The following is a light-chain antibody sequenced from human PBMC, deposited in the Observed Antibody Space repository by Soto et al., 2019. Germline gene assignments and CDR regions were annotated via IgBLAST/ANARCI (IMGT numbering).Light chain of an antibody. CDR2: GAS. J-gene: IGKJ1*01. CDR3: QQYDDWPRT. CDR1: QSVSSN. V-gene: IGKV3-15*01. Sequence: EIVMTQSPDTLSVSPGERATLSCRASQSVSSNLAWYQQRPGQAPRVLIYGASTRAAGIPARFSGSGSGTEFTLPISSLQSEDFAVYYCQQYDDWPRTFGHGTKVDI.